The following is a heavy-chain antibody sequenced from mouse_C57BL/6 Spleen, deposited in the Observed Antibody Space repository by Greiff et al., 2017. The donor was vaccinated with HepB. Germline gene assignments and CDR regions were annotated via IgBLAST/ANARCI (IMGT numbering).Heavy chain of an antibody. J-gene: IGHJ4*01. D-gene: IGHD2-2*01. CDR1: GYTFTDYY. Sequence: EVQLQQSGPELVKPGASVKISCKASGYTFTDYYMNWVKQSPGKSLEWIGDINPNNGGTSYNQKFKGKATLTVDKSSSTAYMELRSLTSEDSAVYYCARPGWLPHYYAMDYWGQGTSVTVSS. CDR3: ARPGWLPHYYAMDY. CDR2: INPNNGGT. V-gene: IGHV1-26*01.